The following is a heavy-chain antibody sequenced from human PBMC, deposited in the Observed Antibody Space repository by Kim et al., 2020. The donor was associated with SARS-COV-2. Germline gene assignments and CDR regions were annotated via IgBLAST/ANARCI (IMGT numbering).Heavy chain of an antibody. CDR2: ISGSGGST. CDR1: GFTFSSYA. V-gene: IGHV3-23*01. Sequence: GGSLRLSCAASGFTFSSYAMSWVRQAPGKGLEWVSAISGSGGSTYYADSVKGRFTISRDNSKNTLYLQMNSLRAEDTAVYYCAKAGQAYYYYYGMDVWGQGTTVTVSS. CDR3: AKAGQAYYYYYGMDV. J-gene: IGHJ6*02.